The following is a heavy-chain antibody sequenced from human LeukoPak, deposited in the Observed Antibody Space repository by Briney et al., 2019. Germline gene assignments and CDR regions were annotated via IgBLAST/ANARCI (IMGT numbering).Heavy chain of an antibody. V-gene: IGHV1-8*02. CDR1: GYTFTSYY. J-gene: IGHJ4*02. CDR2: MNPNSGNT. CDR3: ARGRHLWFGELSLTGFDY. D-gene: IGHD3-10*01. Sequence: VASVKVSCKASGYTFTSYYMHWVRQAPGQGLEWMGWMNPNSGNTGYAQKFQGRVTMTRNTSISTAYMELSSLRSEDMAVYYCARGRHLWFGELSLTGFDYWGQGTLVTVSS.